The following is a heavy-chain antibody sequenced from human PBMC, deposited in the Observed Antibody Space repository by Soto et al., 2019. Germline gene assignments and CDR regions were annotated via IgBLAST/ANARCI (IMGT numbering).Heavy chain of an antibody. Sequence: EVQLVESGGGLVQPGGSLILSCVASGFTISSYAVHWVRQAPGKGLEYVSAITSNGGSTYYANSVKGRFTISRDNSKNTLYLQMGSLRAEDMAVYYCARVGPYHNHAFDIWGQGTMVTVSS. J-gene: IGHJ3*02. V-gene: IGHV3-64*01. CDR3: ARVGPYHNHAFDI. CDR1: GFTISSYA. D-gene: IGHD3-10*01. CDR2: ITSNGGST.